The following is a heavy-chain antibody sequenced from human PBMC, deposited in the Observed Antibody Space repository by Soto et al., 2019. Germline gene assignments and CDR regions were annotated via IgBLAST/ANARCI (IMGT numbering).Heavy chain of an antibody. J-gene: IGHJ6*02. CDR3: AKCRVSGGAPSYYYYDMDV. Sequence: HPGGSLRLSCAASGFTFSSYGMHWVRQAPGKGLEWVAVISYDGSNKYYADSVKGRFTISRDNSKNTLYLQMNSLRAEDTAVYYCAKCRVSGGAPSYYYYDMDVWGQGTTVTVSS. CDR1: GFTFSSYG. D-gene: IGHD1-26*01. V-gene: IGHV3-30*18. CDR2: ISYDGSNK.